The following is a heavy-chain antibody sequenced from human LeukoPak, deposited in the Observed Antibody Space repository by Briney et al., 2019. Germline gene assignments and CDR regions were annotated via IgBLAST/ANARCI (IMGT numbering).Heavy chain of an antibody. CDR3: ARGYYDFWSASQNLNWFDP. CDR2: ISSSSSYI. D-gene: IGHD3-3*01. V-gene: IGHV3-21*01. J-gene: IGHJ5*02. Sequence: GGSLRLSCAASGFTFSSYSMNWVRQAPGKGLEWVSSISSSSSYIYYADSVKGRFTISRDNAKNSLYLQMNSLRAEDTAVYYCARGYYDFWSASQNLNWFDPWGQGTLVTVSS. CDR1: GFTFSSYS.